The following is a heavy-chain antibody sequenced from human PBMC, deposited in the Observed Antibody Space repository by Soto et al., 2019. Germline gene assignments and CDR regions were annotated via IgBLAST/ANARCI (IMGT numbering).Heavy chain of an antibody. Sequence: EVQLVESGGGLVKPGGSLRLSCAASGFSFSSDSMGWVRQAPGKGLEWVSSISSSGSFKNYADSVKGRFTISRDNAKNSLYLLLSGLKDEDTAVYYCARDPPTGTTLEWADSWGQGTLVTVSS. V-gene: IGHV3-21*01. CDR3: ARDPPTGTTLEWADS. J-gene: IGHJ4*02. D-gene: IGHD1-7*01. CDR2: ISSSGSFK. CDR1: GFSFSSDS.